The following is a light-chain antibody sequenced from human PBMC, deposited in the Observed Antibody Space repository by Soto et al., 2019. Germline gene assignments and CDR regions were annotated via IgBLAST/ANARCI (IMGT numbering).Light chain of an antibody. CDR2: SNN. Sequence: QSVLTQPPSPSGTPEQRVTISCSGSSSNIGSNTVNWYQQLPGTAPKLLIYSNNQRPSGVPDRFSGSKSGTSASLAISGLQSEDEADYYCAAWDDSLSGYVFGTGTKVTVL. J-gene: IGLJ1*01. CDR1: SSNIGSNT. CDR3: AAWDDSLSGYV. V-gene: IGLV1-44*01.